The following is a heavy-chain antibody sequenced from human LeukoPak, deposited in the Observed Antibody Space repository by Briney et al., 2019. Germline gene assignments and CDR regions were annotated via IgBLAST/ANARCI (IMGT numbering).Heavy chain of an antibody. V-gene: IGHV3-74*01. CDR3: AATASYNWFDP. J-gene: IGHJ5*02. D-gene: IGHD2-21*02. CDR1: GFTFSSYW. CDR2: INSDGSST. Sequence: GGSLRLSCAASGFTFSSYWMHWVRQAPGKGLVWVSRINSDGSSTSYADSVKGRFTISRDNAKNTLYLQINSLRAEDTAVYCCAATASYNWFDPWGQGTLVTVSS.